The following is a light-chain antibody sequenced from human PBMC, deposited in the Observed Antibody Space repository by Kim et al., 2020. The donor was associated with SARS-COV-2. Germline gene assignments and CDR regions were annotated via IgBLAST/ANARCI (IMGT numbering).Light chain of an antibody. J-gene: IGKJ3*01. CDR1: QSISSY. CDR3: QQSYSTPLFT. CDR2: AAS. Sequence: DIQITQSPSSLSASVGDRVTITCRASQSISSYLNWYQQKPGKAPKVLIYAASSLQSGVPSRFSGSGSGTDFTLTISSLQPEDFATYYCQQSYSTPLFTFGHGTKVDIK. V-gene: IGKV1-39*01.